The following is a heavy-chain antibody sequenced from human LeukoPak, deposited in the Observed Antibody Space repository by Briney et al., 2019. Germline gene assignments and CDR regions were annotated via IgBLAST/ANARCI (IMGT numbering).Heavy chain of an antibody. CDR2: INVVNDNT. V-gene: IGHV1-3*01. J-gene: IGHJ4*02. CDR3: ARAPLTTYPW. Sequence: ASVKVSCKTSRYDFTSYAMHWVRQAPGQRLEWMGWINVVNDNTKLSQKFQGRVTITSDTSASTAYMEMSSLRFDDTAVCYCARAPLTTYPWWGQGTLVTVSS. D-gene: IGHD2/OR15-2a*01. CDR1: RYDFTSYA.